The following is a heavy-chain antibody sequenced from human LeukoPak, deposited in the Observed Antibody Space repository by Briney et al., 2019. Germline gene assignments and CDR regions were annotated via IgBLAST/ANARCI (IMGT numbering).Heavy chain of an antibody. CDR3: AREPHSITIFGVVTSRYYMDV. D-gene: IGHD3-3*01. Sequence: ASVKVSCKASGGTFSSYAISWVRRAPGQGLEWMGGIIPIFGTANYAQKFQGRVTITADESTSTAYMELSSLRSEDTAVYYCAREPHSITIFGVVTSRYYMDVWGKGTTVTVSS. CDR2: IIPIFGTA. V-gene: IGHV1-69*13. J-gene: IGHJ6*03. CDR1: GGTFSSYA.